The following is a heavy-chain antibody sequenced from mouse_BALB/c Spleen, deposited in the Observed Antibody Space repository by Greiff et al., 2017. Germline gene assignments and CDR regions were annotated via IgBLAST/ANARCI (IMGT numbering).Heavy chain of an antibody. CDR3: ARDRITTVVEGWFAY. D-gene: IGHD1-1*01. CDR2: IYPGDGDT. V-gene: IGHV1-80*01. J-gene: IGHJ3*01. CDR1: GYAFSSYW. Sequence: QVQLKESGAELVRPGSSVKISCKASGYAFSSYWMNWVKQRPGQGLEWIGQIYPGDGDTNYNGKFKGKATLTADKSSSTAYMQLSSLTSEDSAGYFCARDRITTVVEGWFAYWGQGTLVTVSA.